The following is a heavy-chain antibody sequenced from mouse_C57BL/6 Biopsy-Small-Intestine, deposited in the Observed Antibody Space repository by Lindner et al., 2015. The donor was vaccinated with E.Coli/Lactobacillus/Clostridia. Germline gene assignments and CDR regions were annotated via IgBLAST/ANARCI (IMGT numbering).Heavy chain of an antibody. J-gene: IGHJ4*01. CDR2: ILPGSGST. V-gene: IGHV1-9*01. D-gene: IGHD1-2*01. CDR1: GYTFTGYW. Sequence: VQLQESGAELMKPGASVKLSCKATGYTFTGYWIEWVKQRPGHGLEWIGEILPGSGSTNYNEKFKGKATFTADTSSNTAYMELRSLTSEDSAVYYCAGGTARGGYYYAMDYWGQGTSVTVSS. CDR3: AGGTARGGYYYAMDY.